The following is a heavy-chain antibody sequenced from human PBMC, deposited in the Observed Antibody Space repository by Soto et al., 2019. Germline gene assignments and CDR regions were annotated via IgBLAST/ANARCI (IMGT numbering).Heavy chain of an antibody. Sequence: QVQLVESGGGVVQPGRSLRLSCAASGFTFSSYGMHWVRQAPGRGLEWVAVISYDGSNKYYAESVQGRFTISRDNSKNTLYLQMNILRAEDTAVYYCAKDLFEYCVGDCYSPFDYWGQGTLVTVSS. J-gene: IGHJ4*02. CDR2: ISYDGSNK. CDR1: GFTFSSYG. CDR3: AKDLFEYCVGDCYSPFDY. D-gene: IGHD2-21*02. V-gene: IGHV3-30*18.